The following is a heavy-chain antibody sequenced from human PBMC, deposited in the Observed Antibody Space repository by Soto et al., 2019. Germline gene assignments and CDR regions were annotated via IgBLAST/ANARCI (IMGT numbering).Heavy chain of an antibody. V-gene: IGHV1-8*01. CDR3: ARAVGTTVTTKFFYY. CDR1: GYTFTSYD. CDR2: MNPNSGNT. D-gene: IGHD4-17*01. Sequence: GAPVKVSCKDSGYTFTSYDINWVRQATGQGLEWMGWMNPNSGNTGYAQKFQGRVTMTRNTSISTAYMELSSLRSEDTAVYYCARAVGTTVTTKFFYYWGQGTLVTVSS. J-gene: IGHJ4*02.